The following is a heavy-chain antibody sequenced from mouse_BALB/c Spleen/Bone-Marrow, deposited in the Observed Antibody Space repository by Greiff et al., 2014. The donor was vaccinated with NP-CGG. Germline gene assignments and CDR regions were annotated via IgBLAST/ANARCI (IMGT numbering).Heavy chain of an antibody. CDR1: GFDFSRYW. CDR3: ARNGYYGWIAY. Sequence: DVMLVESGGGLVQPGGFLKLSCAASGFDFSRYWMTWVRQAPGKGLEWIGEINPDSGTINYTPSLKDKFIISRNNAKNTLYLQMSKVRSEDTALYYCARNGYYGWIAYWGQGTLVTVSA. V-gene: IGHV4-1*02. J-gene: IGHJ3*01. CDR2: INPDSGTI. D-gene: IGHD2-3*01.